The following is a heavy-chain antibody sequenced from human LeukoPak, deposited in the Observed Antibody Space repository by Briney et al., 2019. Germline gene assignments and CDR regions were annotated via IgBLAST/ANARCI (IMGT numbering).Heavy chain of an antibody. Sequence: GGSLRLSCAASGFTFSSYAMHWVRQAPGKGLEWVAVISYDGSNKYYADSVKGRFTISRDNSKNTLYLQMNSLRAEDTAVYYCAREDTLWFGELSFDYCGQGTLVTVSS. CDR1: GFTFSSYA. CDR2: ISYDGSNK. V-gene: IGHV3-30*04. D-gene: IGHD3-10*01. J-gene: IGHJ4*02. CDR3: AREDTLWFGELSFDY.